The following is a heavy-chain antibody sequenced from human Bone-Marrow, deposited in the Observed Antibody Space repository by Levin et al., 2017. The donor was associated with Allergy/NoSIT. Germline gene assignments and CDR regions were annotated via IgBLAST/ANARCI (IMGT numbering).Heavy chain of an antibody. D-gene: IGHD3-9*01. J-gene: IGHJ6*03. CDR2: ISFDGSTK. Sequence: GESLKISCAASGFTFSTNALHWVRQAPGKGLEWVALISFDGSTKYYADSVKGRFTISRDNSKYTLYLQMNSLGVEDTALYYCARDLYFDPSPRGYMDVWGKGTTVTVSS. CDR3: ARDLYFDPSPRGYMDV. CDR1: GFTFSTNA. V-gene: IGHV3-30-3*01.